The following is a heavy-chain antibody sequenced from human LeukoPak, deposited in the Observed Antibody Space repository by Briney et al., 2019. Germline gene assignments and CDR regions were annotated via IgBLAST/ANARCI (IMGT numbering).Heavy chain of an antibody. V-gene: IGHV3-23*01. CDR1: GFTFSNYA. CDR2: ISGSGGST. CDR3: AKLGYYDSSGYLFDY. J-gene: IGHJ4*02. D-gene: IGHD3-22*01. Sequence: GGSLRLSCAASGFTFSNYAMTWVRQAPGKGLEWVSAISGSGGSTYYADSVKGRFTISRDNSKNTLYLQMNSLRAEDTAVYYCAKLGYYDSSGYLFDYWGQGTLVTVSS.